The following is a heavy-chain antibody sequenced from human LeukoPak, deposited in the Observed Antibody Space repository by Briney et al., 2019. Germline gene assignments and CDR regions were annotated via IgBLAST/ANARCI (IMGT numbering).Heavy chain of an antibody. CDR3: ARRATSAGSSLSWFDP. D-gene: IGHD3-10*01. CDR2: IYPGDFDT. CDR1: GYSFTNYW. Sequence: GESLKISCQASGYSFTNYWIGWVRQVPGRGLEWMGIIYPGDFDTKYSPSFQGQVTISADTSLNTAYLQWSSLKASDTAIYFCARRATSAGSSLSWFDPWGQGTLVTVSS. V-gene: IGHV5-51*01. J-gene: IGHJ5*02.